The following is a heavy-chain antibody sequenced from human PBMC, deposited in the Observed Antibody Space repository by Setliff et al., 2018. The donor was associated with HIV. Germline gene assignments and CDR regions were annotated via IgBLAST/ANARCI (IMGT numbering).Heavy chain of an antibody. V-gene: IGHV4-61*02. CDR1: GGSISSGSYY. Sequence: SETLSLTCTVSGGSISSGSYYWTWIRQSAGKGLEWIGRVYAGGTTNYNPSLKSRVTISMDSSQNQFSLNLTSVTAADTGVYYCGIEGDDYNEYWGQGTLVTVSS. J-gene: IGHJ4*02. CDR3: GIEGDDYNEY. CDR2: VYAGGTT. D-gene: IGHD3-16*01.